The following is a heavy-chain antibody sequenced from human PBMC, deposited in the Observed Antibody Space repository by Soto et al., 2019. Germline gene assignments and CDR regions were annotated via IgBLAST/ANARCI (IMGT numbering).Heavy chain of an antibody. CDR2: INWNSGIT. V-gene: IGHV3-9*01. CDR3: TKGRGALTVVSNCFDP. D-gene: IGHD3-22*01. CDR1: GFTFEDHA. J-gene: IGHJ5*02. Sequence: EVQLVESGGGLVQPGKSLKLSCVAIGFTFEDHAMHWIRQVPGKGLEWVAGINWNSGITGYADSVKGRFTISRDNANNSLHLEMNSLKSEDTALYYCTKGRGALTVVSNCFDPWGQGTPVTVAS.